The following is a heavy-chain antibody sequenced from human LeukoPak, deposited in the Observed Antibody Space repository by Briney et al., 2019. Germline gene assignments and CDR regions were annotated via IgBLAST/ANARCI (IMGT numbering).Heavy chain of an antibody. Sequence: SVKVSCKASGGTFSSYAISWVRQAPGQGLEWMGGIIPIFGTANYAQKLQGRVTMTTDTSTSTAYMELRSLRSDDTAVYYCARERGRTHYDFWSGYSPLDYWGQGTLVTVSS. CDR2: IIPIFGTA. J-gene: IGHJ4*02. CDR1: GGTFSSYA. D-gene: IGHD3-3*01. CDR3: ARERGRTHYDFWSGYSPLDY. V-gene: IGHV1-69*05.